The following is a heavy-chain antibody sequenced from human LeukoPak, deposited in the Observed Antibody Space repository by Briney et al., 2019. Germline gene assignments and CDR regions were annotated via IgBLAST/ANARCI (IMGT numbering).Heavy chain of an antibody. J-gene: IGHJ4*02. Sequence: GGSLRLSCAASGFTFSSYAMHWVRQAPGKGLEWVAVISYDGSNKYYADSVKGRFTISRDNSKNTLYLQMNSLRAEDTAVYYCARAYFYDSSGYYDYWGQGTLVTVSS. D-gene: IGHD3-22*01. CDR1: GFTFSSYA. CDR3: ARAYFYDSSGYYDY. CDR2: ISYDGSNK. V-gene: IGHV3-30-3*01.